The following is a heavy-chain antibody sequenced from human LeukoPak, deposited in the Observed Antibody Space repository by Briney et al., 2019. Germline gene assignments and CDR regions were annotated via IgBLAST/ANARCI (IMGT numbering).Heavy chain of an antibody. CDR2: IIPIFGTA. D-gene: IGHD6-13*01. CDR3: ASGSPGYSSSWQPDAFDI. J-gene: IGHJ3*02. Sequence: SVKVSCKASGGTFSSYAISWVRQAPGQGLEWMGGIIPIFGTANYAQKFQGRVTITTDESTSTAYMELSSLRSEDTAVYYCASGSPGYSSSWQPDAFDIWAKGQWSPSLQ. V-gene: IGHV1-69*05. CDR1: GGTFSSYA.